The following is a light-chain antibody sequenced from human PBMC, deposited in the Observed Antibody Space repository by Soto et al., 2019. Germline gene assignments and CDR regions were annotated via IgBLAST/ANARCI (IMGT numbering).Light chain of an antibody. Sequence: VLTQPPSVSGAPGQNITISCTGSSSNLGTNYDVHWYQRLPETAPKLLIYGNTNRPSGVPDRFSGSKSGTSASLAITGLQAEDEADYYCQSYDNFLRVIFGGGTKVTVL. CDR1: SSNLGTNYD. CDR2: GNT. V-gene: IGLV1-40*01. CDR3: QSYDNFLRVI. J-gene: IGLJ2*01.